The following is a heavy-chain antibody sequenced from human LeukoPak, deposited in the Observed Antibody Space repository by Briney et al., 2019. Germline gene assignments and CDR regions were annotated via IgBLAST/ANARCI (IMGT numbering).Heavy chain of an antibody. CDR2: VNHSGTT. D-gene: IGHD2-8*02. J-gene: IGHJ4*02. V-gene: IGHV4-34*01. CDR1: GGSFSGYY. Sequence: PSETLSPTCAVYGGSFSGYYWSWVRQPPGKGLEWIGEVNHSGTTNYNPSLKSRVTMSADTSKNQFSLNLISVTAADTAVYYCARLGFYCTGNICSQTDCWGQGTLVTVSS. CDR3: ARLGFYCTGNICSQTDC.